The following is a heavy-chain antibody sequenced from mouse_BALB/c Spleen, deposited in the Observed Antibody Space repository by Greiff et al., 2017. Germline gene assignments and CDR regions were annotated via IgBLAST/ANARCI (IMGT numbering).Heavy chain of an antibody. CDR1: GYTFTSYY. D-gene: IGHD2-4*01. Sequence: VQLQQSGAELVKPGASVKLSCKASGYTFTSYYMYWVKQRPGQGLEWIGEINPSNGGTNFNEKFKSKATLTVDKSSSTAYMQLSSLTSEDSAVYYCTRSGGLRHYYAMDYWGQGTSVTVSS. CDR2: INPSNGGT. CDR3: TRSGGLRHYYAMDY. V-gene: IGHV1S81*02. J-gene: IGHJ4*01.